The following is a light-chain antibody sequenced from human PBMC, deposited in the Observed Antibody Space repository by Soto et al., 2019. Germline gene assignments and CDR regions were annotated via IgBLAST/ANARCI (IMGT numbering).Light chain of an antibody. CDR2: YDS. V-gene: IGLV3-21*04. CDR3: QVWDSGSDYL. CDR1: NIGSKS. Sequence: SYELTQPPSVSVAPGKTARITCGGNNIGSKSVHWYQQKPGQAPVLVIYYDSDRPSGIPERFSGSNSGNTATLTISRVEAGDEADYYWQVWDSGSDYLFGGGTKLTVL. J-gene: IGLJ2*01.